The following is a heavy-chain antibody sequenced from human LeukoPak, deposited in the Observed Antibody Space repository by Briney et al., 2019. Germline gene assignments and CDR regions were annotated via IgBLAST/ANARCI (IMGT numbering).Heavy chain of an antibody. D-gene: IGHD6-19*01. Sequence: GGSLRLSCAASGFTFDDYGMSWVRQAPGKGLEWVSGINWNGGSTGYADSVKGRFTISRDNSKNTLYLQMNSLRAEDSAVYYCAKEGGFGYSSGWYDAFDIWGQGTMVTVSS. CDR3: AKEGGFGYSSGWYDAFDI. CDR1: GFTFDDYG. CDR2: INWNGGST. J-gene: IGHJ3*02. V-gene: IGHV3-20*04.